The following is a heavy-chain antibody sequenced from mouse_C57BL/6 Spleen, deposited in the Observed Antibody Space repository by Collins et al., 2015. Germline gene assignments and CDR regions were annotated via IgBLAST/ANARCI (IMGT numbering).Heavy chain of an antibody. J-gene: IGHJ4*01. V-gene: IGHV3-6*02. Sequence: DVQLQESGPGLVKPSQSLSLPCSVTGYSITSGYYWNWIRQFPGNKLEWMGYINHDGSNDCSPSLKNRISISRDTSKNQFFLKLNSVTTEDTATYYCARGMTTTAMDYWGQGTSVTVSS. D-gene: IGHD2-4*01. CDR1: GYSITSGYY. CDR2: INHDGSN. CDR3: ARGMTTTAMDY.